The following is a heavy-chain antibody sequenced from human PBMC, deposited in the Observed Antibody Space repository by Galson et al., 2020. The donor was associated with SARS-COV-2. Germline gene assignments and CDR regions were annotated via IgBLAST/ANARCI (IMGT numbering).Heavy chain of an antibody. D-gene: IGHD2-2*01. CDR1: GGSISSSSYY. CDR2: IYYTGST. CDR3: ARDDRTSTSCYDY. Sequence: SQNLSLTCTVSGGSISSSSYYWGWIRQPPGKGLEWIGSIYYTGSTFFNPSLKSRVTISVDTSKNQFSLKLSSVTAADTALYYCARDDRTSTSCYDYWGQGTLVTVSS. J-gene: IGHJ4*02. V-gene: IGHV4-39*07.